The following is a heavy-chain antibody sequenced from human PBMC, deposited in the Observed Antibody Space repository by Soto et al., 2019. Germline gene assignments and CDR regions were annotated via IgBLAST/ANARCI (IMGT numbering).Heavy chain of an antibody. D-gene: IGHD6-13*01. CDR2: IVPIYRTA. CDR3: VRDSGAKLSSS. J-gene: IGHJ4*02. Sequence: QVQLMQSEAEVKKPGSSVKVSCKASGGTISSYRIKWVRQAPGQGLEWVGGIVPIYRTADYAQKFQGRVTITADESARTSYMELRSLKSQDTAVYYCVRDSGAKLSSSWGQGTLVTVSS. V-gene: IGHV1-69*01. CDR1: GGTISSYR.